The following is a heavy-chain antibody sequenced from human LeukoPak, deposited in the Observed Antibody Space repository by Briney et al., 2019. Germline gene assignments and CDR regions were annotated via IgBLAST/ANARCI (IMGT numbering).Heavy chain of an antibody. Sequence: GRSLRLSCAASGFTFSSYAMHWVRQSPGKGLEWVAVISYDGSNKYYADSVKGRFTISRDNSKNTLYLQMNSLRAEDTAVYYCARDAVRRIDWNYFDSWGQGTLVTVSS. V-gene: IGHV3-30*04. CDR1: GFTFSSYA. D-gene: IGHD3-9*01. CDR2: ISYDGSNK. CDR3: ARDAVRRIDWNYFDS. J-gene: IGHJ4*02.